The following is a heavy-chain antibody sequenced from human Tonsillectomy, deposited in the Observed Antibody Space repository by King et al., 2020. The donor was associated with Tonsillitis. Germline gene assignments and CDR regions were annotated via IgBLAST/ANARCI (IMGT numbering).Heavy chain of an antibody. Sequence: HVQLVESGSELKKPGASVNVSCKASGYRFTSDALNWVRQAPGQGLEWMGWINTNTGNPTYAQAFTGRFVFTLDTSVSTAFLQISSLKAEDTAIYYCARGRGASHVTLSLYYFDYWGQGTPVTVSS. CDR2: INTNTGNP. V-gene: IGHV7-4-1*02. CDR3: ARGRGASHVTLSLYYFDY. CDR1: GYRFTSDA. D-gene: IGHD1-26*01. J-gene: IGHJ4*02.